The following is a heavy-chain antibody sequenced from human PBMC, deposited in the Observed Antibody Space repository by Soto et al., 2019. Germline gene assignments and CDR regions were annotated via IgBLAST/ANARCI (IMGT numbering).Heavy chain of an antibody. CDR1: GYTFNNYG. CDR3: YGMDV. Sequence: ASVKVSCKASGYTFNNYGITWVRQAPGQGLEWMGWISVYNGNKNYAKKVQGRVSMTADTSTSTAYMELRSLQSDDTALYYYYGMDVWGQGTTVTVSS. J-gene: IGHJ6*02. CDR2: ISVYNGNK. V-gene: IGHV1-18*01.